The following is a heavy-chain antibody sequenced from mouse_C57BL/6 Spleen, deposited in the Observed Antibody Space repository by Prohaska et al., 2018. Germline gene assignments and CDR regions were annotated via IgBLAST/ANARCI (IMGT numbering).Heavy chain of an antibody. CDR3: ARQRGYAMDY. CDR2: ISGGGGNT. V-gene: IGHV5-9*01. J-gene: IGHJ4*01. Sequence: VRQTPEKRLEWVATISGGGGNTYYPDSVKGRFTISRDNAKNTLYLQMSSLRSEDTALYYCARQRGYAMDYWGQGTSVTVSS.